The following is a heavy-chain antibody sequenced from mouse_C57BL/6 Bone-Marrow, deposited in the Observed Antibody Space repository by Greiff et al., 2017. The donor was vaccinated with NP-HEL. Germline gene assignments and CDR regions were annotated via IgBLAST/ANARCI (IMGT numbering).Heavy chain of an antibody. CDR1: GYTFTSYW. D-gene: IGHD1-1*01. Sequence: VQLQQPGAELVRPGSSVKLSCKASGYTFTSYWMDWVQQRPGQGLEWIGNIYPSDSETHYNQKFKDKATLTVDKSSSTAYMQLSSLTSEDSAVYYCARFYYYGSSLFAYWGQGTLVTVSA. CDR3: ARFYYYGSSLFAY. CDR2: IYPSDSET. J-gene: IGHJ3*01. V-gene: IGHV1-61*01.